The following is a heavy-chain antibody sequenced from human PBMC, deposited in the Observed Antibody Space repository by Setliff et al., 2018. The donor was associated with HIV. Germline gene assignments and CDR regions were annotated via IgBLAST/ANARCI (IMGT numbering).Heavy chain of an antibody. J-gene: IGHJ4*02. CDR1: GGSISTSVTY. V-gene: IGHV4-31*08. CDR2: IHFSGGT. Sequence: LSLTCTVSGGSISTSVTYWSWIRQHPERGLEWIGYIHFSGGTYYNPSLPSLESQVTISVDTSKNQFSLKLSSVTAADTAVYYCTIPASSLAPNWGRGTQVTVSS. D-gene: IGHD3-3*01. CDR3: TIPASSLAPN.